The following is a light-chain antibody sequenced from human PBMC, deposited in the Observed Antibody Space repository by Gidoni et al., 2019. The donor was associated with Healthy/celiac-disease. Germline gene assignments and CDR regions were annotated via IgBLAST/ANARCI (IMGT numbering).Light chain of an antibody. CDR2: DAS. Sequence: DIQMTQSPSSLSASVGDRVTITCQASQDISNYLNWYQQKPGKAPKLLIYDASNLETGVPSRFSGSGSGTDFTFTISSLQPEDIATYYCQQYDNLPSPTSMCSFGQGTKLEIK. CDR3: QQYDNLPSPTSMCS. CDR1: QDISNY. J-gene: IGKJ2*04. V-gene: IGKV1-33*01.